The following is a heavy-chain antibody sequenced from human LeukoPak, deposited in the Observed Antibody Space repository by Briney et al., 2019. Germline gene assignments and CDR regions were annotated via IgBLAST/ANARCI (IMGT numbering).Heavy chain of an antibody. Sequence: HPGGSLRLSCAASGFTFSSYAMSWVRQAPGKGLEWVSAITGSGGSTYYADSVKGRFTISRDNSKNTLYLQMNRLRAEDTAVYYCAKVPLIAAPKHFDYWGQGTLVTVSS. V-gene: IGHV3-23*01. CDR3: AKVPLIAAPKHFDY. CDR2: ITGSGGST. CDR1: GFTFSSYA. J-gene: IGHJ4*02. D-gene: IGHD6-13*01.